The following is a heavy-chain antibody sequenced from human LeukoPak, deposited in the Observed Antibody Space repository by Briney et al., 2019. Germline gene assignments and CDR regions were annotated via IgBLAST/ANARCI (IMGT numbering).Heavy chain of an antibody. Sequence: SETLSLTCAVYGESFSGYYWGWIRQPPGKGLEWIGEINHSGSTNYNPSLKSRVTISVDTSKNQFSLKLSSVTAADTAVYYCARVGAYCGGDCSNWGQGTLVTVSS. J-gene: IGHJ4*02. D-gene: IGHD2-21*02. CDR2: INHSGST. CDR3: ARVGAYCGGDCSN. V-gene: IGHV4-34*01. CDR1: GESFSGYY.